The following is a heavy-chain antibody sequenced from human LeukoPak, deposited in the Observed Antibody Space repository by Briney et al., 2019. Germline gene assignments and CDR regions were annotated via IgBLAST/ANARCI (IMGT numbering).Heavy chain of an antibody. J-gene: IGHJ4*02. Sequence: SSETLSLTCTVSGVSVSPNCWSWIRQLPGKGLEWIGFIYSDGRTEYSPSLKSRVTISVDTSNNQFSLRLTSVSAADTAVYYCARQEWDSHASYYFDFWGQGTLVTVSA. V-gene: IGHV4-59*08. CDR2: IYSDGRT. D-gene: IGHD3-22*01. CDR3: ARQEWDSHASYYFDF. CDR1: GVSVSPNC.